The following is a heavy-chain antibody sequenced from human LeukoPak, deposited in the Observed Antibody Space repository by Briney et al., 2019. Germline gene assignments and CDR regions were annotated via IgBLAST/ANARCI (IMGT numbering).Heavy chain of an antibody. Sequence: SVKVSCKASGGTFSSYAISWVRQAPGQGLEWMGGIIPIFGTANYAQKFQGRVTITADKSTSTAYMELSSLRSEDTAVYYCASRGSTLVAGYSSSWYYFDYWGQGTLVTVSS. D-gene: IGHD6-13*01. CDR2: IIPIFGTA. J-gene: IGHJ4*02. V-gene: IGHV1-69*06. CDR1: GGTFSSYA. CDR3: ASRGSTLVAGYSSSWYYFDY.